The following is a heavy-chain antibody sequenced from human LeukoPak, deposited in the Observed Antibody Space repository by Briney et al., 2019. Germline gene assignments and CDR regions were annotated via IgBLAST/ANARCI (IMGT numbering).Heavy chain of an antibody. Sequence: SETLSLTCTVSGGSISSYYWSWIRQPPGKGLEWIGYIYYSGSTNYNPSLKSRVTISVDTSKNQFSLKLSSVTAADTAVYYCARTTPSPEMDVWGQGTTVTVSS. J-gene: IGHJ6*02. V-gene: IGHV4-59*01. CDR2: IYYSGST. CDR1: GGSISSYY. D-gene: IGHD1-14*01. CDR3: ARTTPSPEMDV.